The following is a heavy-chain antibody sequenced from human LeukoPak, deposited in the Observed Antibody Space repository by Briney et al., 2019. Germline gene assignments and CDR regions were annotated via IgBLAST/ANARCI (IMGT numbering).Heavy chain of an antibody. J-gene: IGHJ4*02. D-gene: IGHD1-26*01. CDR3: AKALSGSYPYYFDY. CDR2: ISYDGSNK. Sequence: PGGSLRLSCAASGFTFSSHAMHWVRQAPGKGLEWVAVISYDGSNKYYADSVKGRFTISRDNSKNTLYLQMNSLRAEDTALYYCAKALSGSYPYYFDYWGQGTLVTVSS. CDR1: GFTFSSHA. V-gene: IGHV3-30-3*01.